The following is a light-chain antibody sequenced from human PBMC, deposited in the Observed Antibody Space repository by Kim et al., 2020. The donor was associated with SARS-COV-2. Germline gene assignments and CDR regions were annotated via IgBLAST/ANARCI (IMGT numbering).Light chain of an antibody. J-gene: IGLJ3*02. Sequence: GQSVTISCTGADSDVGGYDYVSWYQQNPGKAPKLMIYDVSKRPSGVPDRFSGSKSGNTASLTISGLQAEDEADYYCCSYAGTYTWVFGGGTKLTVL. V-gene: IGLV2-11*01. CDR2: DVS. CDR3: CSYAGTYTWV. CDR1: DSDVGGYDY.